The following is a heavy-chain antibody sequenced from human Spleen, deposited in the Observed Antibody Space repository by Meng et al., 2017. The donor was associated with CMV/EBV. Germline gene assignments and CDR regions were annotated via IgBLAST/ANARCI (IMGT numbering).Heavy chain of an antibody. CDR1: GFTFSSYG. D-gene: IGHD6-13*01. V-gene: IGHV3-30*02. CDR3: AKDQGSIAAAGTDY. J-gene: IGHJ4*02. Sequence: GGSLRLSCVASGFTFSSYGMHWVRQAPGKGLEWVAFIRYDGSNKYYADSVKGRFTISRDNSKNTLYLQMNSLRAEDTAVYYCAKDQGSIAAAGTDYWGQGTLVTVSS. CDR2: IRYDGSNK.